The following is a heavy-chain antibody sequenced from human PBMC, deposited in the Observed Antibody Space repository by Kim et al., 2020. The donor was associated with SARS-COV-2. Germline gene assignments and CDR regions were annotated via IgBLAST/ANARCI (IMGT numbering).Heavy chain of an antibody. V-gene: IGHV3-23*01. CDR1: GFTFSSYA. D-gene: IGHD2-21*02. J-gene: IGHJ6*03. Sequence: LSLTCAASGFTFSSYAMSWVRQAPGKGLEWVSAISGSGGSTYYADSVKGRFTISRDNSKNTLYLQMNSLRAEDTAVYYCAKDPAVTNYYYYYYMDVWGKGTTVTVSS. CDR2: ISGSGGST. CDR3: AKDPAVTNYYYYYYMDV.